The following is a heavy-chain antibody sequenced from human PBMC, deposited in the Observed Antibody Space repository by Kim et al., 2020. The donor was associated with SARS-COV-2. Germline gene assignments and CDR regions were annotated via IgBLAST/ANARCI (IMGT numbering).Heavy chain of an antibody. V-gene: IGHV4-34*01. CDR3: ATHFGNYDTIL. CDR2: INHSGST. J-gene: IGHJ4*02. D-gene: IGHD3-22*01. Sequence: SETLSLTCTVYGGSFSGYYWSGIRQPPGKGLEWIGEINHSGSTIYNPSLKSRFTISVDTTKNQFSLKLRSVTAADTAVYYCATHFGNYDTILWGQGTLVTVSS. CDR1: GGSFSGYY.